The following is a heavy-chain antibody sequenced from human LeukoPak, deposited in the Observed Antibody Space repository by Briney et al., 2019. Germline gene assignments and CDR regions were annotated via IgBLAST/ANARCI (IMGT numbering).Heavy chain of an antibody. CDR1: GGSFSDYY. CDR2: INHGGST. J-gene: IGHJ1*01. V-gene: IGHV4-34*01. D-gene: IGHD3-22*01. CDR3: AYSSAFQQH. Sequence: SETLSLTCAVYGGSFSDYYCSWIRQPPGKGLEWVGEINHGGSTNYSPSLKSRVTLSADTSKKQCSLKLSSVTAADTAVYYCAYSSAFQQHCAQGTLVTVSS.